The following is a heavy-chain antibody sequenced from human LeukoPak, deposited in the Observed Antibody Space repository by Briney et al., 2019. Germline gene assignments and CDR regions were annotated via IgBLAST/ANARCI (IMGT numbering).Heavy chain of an antibody. CDR1: GYTFTSYG. CDR2: ISAYNGNT. V-gene: IGHV1-18*01. D-gene: IGHD3-22*01. Sequence: ASVKVSCKASGYTFTSYGISWVRQAPGQGLEWMGWISAYNGNTDYAQKLQGRVTMTTDTSTSTAYMELRSLRSDDTAVYYCAGAFHYDSSGYPFGMDVWGQGTTVTVSS. J-gene: IGHJ6*02. CDR3: AGAFHYDSSGYPFGMDV.